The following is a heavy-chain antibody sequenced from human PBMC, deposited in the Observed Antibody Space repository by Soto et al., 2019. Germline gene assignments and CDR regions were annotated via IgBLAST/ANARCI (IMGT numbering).Heavy chain of an antibody. Sequence: EVQLLESGGGLVQPGGSLRLSCAASGFTFSSYAMSWVRQAAGKGLEWVSAISGSGGSTYYADSVEGRFTISRDNFKNALYLQMNSLRAEDTVVYYCAKDFSSGKRWYFDLWGRGTLVTVSS. CDR3: AKDFSSGKRWYFDL. CDR1: GFTFSSYA. V-gene: IGHV3-23*01. J-gene: IGHJ2*01. D-gene: IGHD6-19*01. CDR2: ISGSGGST.